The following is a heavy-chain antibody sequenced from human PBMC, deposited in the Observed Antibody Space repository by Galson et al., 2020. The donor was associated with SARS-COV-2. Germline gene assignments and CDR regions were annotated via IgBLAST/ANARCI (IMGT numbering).Heavy chain of an antibody. J-gene: IGHJ3*02. D-gene: IGHD3-22*01. V-gene: IGHV4-31*02. CDR3: ARDRYFDSREHAFDI. CDR1: GYY. Sequence: GYYWSWIRQDPGKGLEWIGSIHYSGSTYYNPSLKSRVTISVDTSKNQFSLKLSSVTAADTTVYCCARDRYFDSREHAFDIWGQGTMVTVSS. CDR2: IHYSGST.